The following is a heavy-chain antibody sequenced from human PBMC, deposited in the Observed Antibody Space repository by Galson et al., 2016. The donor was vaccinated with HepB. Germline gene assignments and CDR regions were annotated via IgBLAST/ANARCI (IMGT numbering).Heavy chain of an antibody. CDR3: ARETWYYFDY. D-gene: IGHD2-8*02. CDR1: GFTLSDYY. CDR2: ISNGRDHDHT. Sequence: SLRLSCAVSGFTLSDYYISWIRQAPGKRLEWVSYISNGRDHDHTNNADSVKGRSTISRDSAKNSVFLQMDKLRADDTAVYYCARETWYYFDYWGRGTLVTVSS. J-gene: IGHJ4*02. V-gene: IGHV3-11*06.